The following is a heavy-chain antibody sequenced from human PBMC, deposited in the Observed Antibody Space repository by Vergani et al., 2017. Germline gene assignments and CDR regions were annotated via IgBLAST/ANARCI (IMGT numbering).Heavy chain of an antibody. CDR3: ARRARPEDDYDSSGYYRIFDY. CDR2: INAGNGNT. CDR1: GYTFTSYA. Sequence: QVQLVQSGAEVKKPGASVKASCKASGYTFTSYAMHWVRQAPGQRLEWMGWINAGNGNTKYSQKFQGRVPITRDTSASTAYMELSSLSSEDPAVYYCARRARPEDDYDSSGYYRIFDYWGQGTLVTVSS. D-gene: IGHD3-22*01. J-gene: IGHJ4*02. V-gene: IGHV1-3*01.